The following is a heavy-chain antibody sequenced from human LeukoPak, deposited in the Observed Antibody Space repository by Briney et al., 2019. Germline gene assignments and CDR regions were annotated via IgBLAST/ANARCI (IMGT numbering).Heavy chain of an antibody. D-gene: IGHD3-10*01. CDR2: INHNGNVN. CDR3: ARDLGYASETNYGMDV. J-gene: IGHJ6*02. Sequence: GGSLRLSCAASGFTFSSYWMNWARQAPGKGLEWVASINHNGNVNYYVDSVKGRFTISRDNAKNSLYLQMSNLRAEDTAVYYCARDLGYASETNYGMDVWGQGTTVTVFS. V-gene: IGHV3-7*03. CDR1: GFTFSSYW.